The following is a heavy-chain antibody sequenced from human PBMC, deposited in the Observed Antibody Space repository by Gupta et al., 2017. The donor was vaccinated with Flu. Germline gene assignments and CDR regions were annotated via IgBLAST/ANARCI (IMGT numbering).Heavy chain of an antibody. Sequence: QVQLVQSGAEVKKPGSSVTVSCKASGGTFTKFAINWVRQAPGQGLEWVGLIVPILGSAKYAETFRDRVTLTADQSTNTAYMELSSLRSEDTAVYYCARDVLGLPGVMLHAFDIWGQGTVVTVSS. D-gene: IGHD2-2*01. J-gene: IGHJ3*02. CDR2: IVPILGSA. CDR1: GGTFTKFA. V-gene: IGHV1-69*01. CDR3: ARDVLGLPGVMLHAFDI.